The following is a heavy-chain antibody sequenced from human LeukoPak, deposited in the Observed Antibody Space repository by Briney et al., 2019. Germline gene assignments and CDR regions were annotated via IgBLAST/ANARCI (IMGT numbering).Heavy chain of an antibody. V-gene: IGHV4-39*01. Sequence: SETLSLTCTVSGGSISSSNYYWAWIRQPPGKGLEWIGSIYYSGSTFYNPSLQSRVTVFVDVSKNQFSLRLSSVTAADTAVYYCARTITNTWLFPRVFWFDPWGQGTQVTVSS. CDR3: ARTITNTWLFPRVFWFDP. D-gene: IGHD2-21*01. J-gene: IGHJ5*02. CDR2: IYYSGST. CDR1: GGSISSSNYY.